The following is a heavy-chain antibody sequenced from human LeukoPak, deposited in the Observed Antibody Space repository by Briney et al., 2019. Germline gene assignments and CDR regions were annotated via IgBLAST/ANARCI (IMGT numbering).Heavy chain of an antibody. CDR2: ISAYNGNT. D-gene: IGHD6-13*01. V-gene: IGHV1-18*01. Sequence: ASVKVSCKASGYTFTSYGISWVRQAPGQGLEWMGWISAYNGNTNYAQKLQGGVTMTTDTSTSTAYMELRSLRSDDTAVYYCARDPSSRQLVQGAPNWFDPWGQGTLVTVSS. CDR3: ARDPSSRQLVQGAPNWFDP. CDR1: GYTFTSYG. J-gene: IGHJ5*02.